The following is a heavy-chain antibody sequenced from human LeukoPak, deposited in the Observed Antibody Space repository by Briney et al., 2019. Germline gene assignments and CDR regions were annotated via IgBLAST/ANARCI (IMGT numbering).Heavy chain of an antibody. V-gene: IGHV5-51*01. CDR3: ARRDPCGGHCYPFDF. CDR2: IYPGDSEI. D-gene: IGHD2-21*02. CDR1: GYSFTSYW. J-gene: IGHJ4*02. Sequence: GESLKISCKASGYSFTSYWIGWVRQMPGKGLEWMGIIYPGDSEIRYSPSFQGQVTISADKSTSTAYLQWSSLKASDTAMYYCARRDPCGGHCYPFDFWGQGSLVTVSS.